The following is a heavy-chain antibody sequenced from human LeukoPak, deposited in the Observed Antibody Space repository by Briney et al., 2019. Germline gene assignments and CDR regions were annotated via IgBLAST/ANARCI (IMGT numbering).Heavy chain of an antibody. CDR3: ARGFRYSYGPLDY. J-gene: IGHJ4*02. D-gene: IGHD5-18*01. CDR2: ISYDGSNK. Sequence: GGSLRLSCAASGFTFSSYSMNWVRQAPGKGLEWVAVISYDGSNKYYADSVKGRFTISRDNSKNTLYLQMNSLRAEDTAVYYCARGFRYSYGPLDYWGQGTLVTVSS. V-gene: IGHV3-30*03. CDR1: GFTFSSYS.